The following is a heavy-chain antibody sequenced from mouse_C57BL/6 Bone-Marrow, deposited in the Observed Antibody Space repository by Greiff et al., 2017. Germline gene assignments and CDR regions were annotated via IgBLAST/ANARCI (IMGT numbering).Heavy chain of an antibody. D-gene: IGHD1-1*01. CDR1: GYTFTGYW. CDR2: ILTGSGSN. Sequence: VKLQQSGAELMKPGASVKLSCKATGYTFTGYWIEWVTQRPGHGLEWVGEILTGSGSNNYNEKFKGKATFTAATSSNTAYLLLISLTPVDSAIYYWSREGGSSFYFDYWGQGTTLTVSS. J-gene: IGHJ2*01. V-gene: IGHV1-9*01. CDR3: SREGGSSFYFDY.